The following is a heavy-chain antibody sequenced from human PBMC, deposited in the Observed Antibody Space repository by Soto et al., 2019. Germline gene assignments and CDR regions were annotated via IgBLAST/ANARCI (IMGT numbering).Heavy chain of an antibody. Sequence: GSLRLSCAASGFTFSSYWMHWVRQAPGKGLVWVSRINSDGSSTSYADSVKGRFTISRDNAKNTLYLQMNSLRAEDTAVYYCARARPSKGGETYYDIFTGYYDGPGEFDYWGQGTLVTVSS. CDR1: GFTFSSYW. J-gene: IGHJ4*02. CDR2: INSDGSST. D-gene: IGHD3-9*01. V-gene: IGHV3-74*01. CDR3: ARARPSKGGETYYDIFTGYYDGPGEFDY.